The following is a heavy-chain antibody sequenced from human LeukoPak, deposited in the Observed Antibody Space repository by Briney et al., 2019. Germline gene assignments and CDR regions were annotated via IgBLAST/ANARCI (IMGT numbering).Heavy chain of an antibody. Sequence: GASVKVSCKASGYTFTDYYMHWVRQAPGQGPEWMGWINPNSGVTKYAQKFQGRVTMTRDTSISTAYMELSRLRSDDTAVYYCARDSQTAMVTSWAFDIWGQGTMVTVSS. J-gene: IGHJ3*02. CDR1: GYTFTDYY. V-gene: IGHV1-2*02. CDR3: ARDSQTAMVTSWAFDI. CDR2: INPNSGVT. D-gene: IGHD5-18*01.